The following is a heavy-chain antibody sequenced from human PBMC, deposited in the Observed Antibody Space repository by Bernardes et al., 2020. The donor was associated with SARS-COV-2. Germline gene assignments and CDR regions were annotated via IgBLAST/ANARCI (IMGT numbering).Heavy chain of an antibody. D-gene: IGHD2-15*01. CDR2: IYSGGST. CDR1: GFTVSSNY. V-gene: IGHV3-66*01. J-gene: IGHJ4*02. CDR3: AREGVWGVTPFDY. Sequence: GGSLRLSCAASGFTVSSNYMSWVRKAPGKGLEWVSVIYSGGSTYYADSVKGRFTISRDNSKNTLYLQMNSLRAEDTAVYYCAREGVWGVTPFDYWGQGTLVTVSS.